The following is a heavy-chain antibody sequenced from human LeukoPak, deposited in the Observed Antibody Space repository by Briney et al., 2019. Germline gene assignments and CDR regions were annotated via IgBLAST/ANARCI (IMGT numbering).Heavy chain of an antibody. Sequence: SETLSLTCTVSGGSISSSSYYWGWIRQPPGKGLEWIGSIYYSGSTYYNPSLKSRVTISVDTSKNQFSLKLSSVTAADTAVYYCAGALTRGYSYSYWGQGTLVTVSS. CDR2: IYYSGST. CDR1: GGSISSSSYY. D-gene: IGHD5-18*01. CDR3: AGALTRGYSYSY. V-gene: IGHV4-39*01. J-gene: IGHJ4*02.